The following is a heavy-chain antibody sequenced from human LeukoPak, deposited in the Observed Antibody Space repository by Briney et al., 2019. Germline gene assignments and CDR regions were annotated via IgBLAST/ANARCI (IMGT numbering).Heavy chain of an antibody. CDR1: GFTFSSYA. J-gene: IGHJ3*02. CDR3: ARDQRYYDFWSGPTGAFDI. D-gene: IGHD3-3*01. CDR2: ISSSSSTI. V-gene: IGHV3-48*01. Sequence: GGSLRLSCAASGFTFSSYAMSWVRQAPGKGLEWVSYISSSSSTIYYADSVKGRFTISRDNSKNTLYLQMNSLRAEDTAVYYCARDQRYYDFWSGPTGAFDIWGQGTMVTVSS.